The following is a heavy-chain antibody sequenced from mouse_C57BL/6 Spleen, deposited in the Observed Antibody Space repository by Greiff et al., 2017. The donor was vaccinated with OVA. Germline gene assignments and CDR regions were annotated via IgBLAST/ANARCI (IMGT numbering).Heavy chain of an antibody. CDR1: GYTFTSYW. CDR3: ARNLDSSGYVAWFAY. CDR2: IDPNSGGT. Sequence: VQLQQPGAELVKPGASVKLSCKASGYTFTSYWMHWVKQRPGRGLEWIGRIDPNSGGTKYNEKFKSKATLTVDKPSSTAYMQLSSLTSEDSGVYYCARNLDSSGYVAWFAYWGQGTLVTVSA. V-gene: IGHV1-72*01. D-gene: IGHD3-2*02. J-gene: IGHJ3*01.